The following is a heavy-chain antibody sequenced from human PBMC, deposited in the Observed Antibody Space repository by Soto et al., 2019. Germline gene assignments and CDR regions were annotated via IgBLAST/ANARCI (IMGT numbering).Heavy chain of an antibody. CDR3: AKARPSGGYYYVEAFDV. CDR1: GFTFSNYA. J-gene: IGHJ3*01. Sequence: PGGSLRLYCSASGFTFSNYAMSWVRQSPGKGLEWVSGVSSTGTSPYYAGSVQGRFTISRDNSKNMFYLQMKSLRAEDTAIYYCAKARPSGGYYYVEAFDVWGQGTMVTVSS. D-gene: IGHD3-22*01. V-gene: IGHV3-23*01. CDR2: VSSTGTSP.